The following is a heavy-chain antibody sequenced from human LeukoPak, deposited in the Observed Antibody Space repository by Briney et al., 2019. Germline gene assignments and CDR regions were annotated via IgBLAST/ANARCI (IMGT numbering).Heavy chain of an antibody. CDR2: INSDGSST. CDR1: GFTFSSYW. J-gene: IGHJ4*02. Sequence: PGGSLRLSCAASGFTFSSYWMHWVRQAPGKGLVWVSRINSDGSSTTYADSVKDRFTISRDNAKNTLYLQMNSLRVDDTAVYYCAKVTAVTNTGALDYWGQGTLVTVSS. CDR3: AKVTAVTNTGALDY. V-gene: IGHV3-74*01. D-gene: IGHD4-17*01.